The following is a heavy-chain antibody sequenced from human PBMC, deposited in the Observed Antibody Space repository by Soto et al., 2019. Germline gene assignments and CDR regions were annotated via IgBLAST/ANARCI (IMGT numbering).Heavy chain of an antibody. V-gene: IGHV3-23*01. CDR1: GFTFSSYA. D-gene: IGHD3-10*01. CDR2: LSGSGGST. Sequence: EVQLLESGGGLVQPGGSLRLSCAASGFTFSSYAMSWVGQAPGKGLEWVSGLSGSGGSTYYADSVKGRFTISRDNSKNTLYLEMNRLRADDTAVYYCAKGIQLWFGELLFDYWGQGTLVTVSS. J-gene: IGHJ4*02. CDR3: AKGIQLWFGELLFDY.